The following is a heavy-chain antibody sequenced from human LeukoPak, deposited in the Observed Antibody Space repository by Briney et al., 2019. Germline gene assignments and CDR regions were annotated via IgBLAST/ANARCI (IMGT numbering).Heavy chain of an antibody. CDR2: INHSGST. V-gene: IGHV4-34*01. CDR3: ARANYTPYCSGGSCYGGSDY. J-gene: IGHJ4*02. Sequence: SETLSLTCAVDGGSFSGYYWSWIRQPPGKGLEWIGEINHSGSTNYNPSLRSRVTISVDTSKYQFSLKLSSVTAADTAVYYCARANYTPYCSGGSCYGGSDYWGQGTLVTVSS. D-gene: IGHD2-15*01. CDR1: GGSFSGYY.